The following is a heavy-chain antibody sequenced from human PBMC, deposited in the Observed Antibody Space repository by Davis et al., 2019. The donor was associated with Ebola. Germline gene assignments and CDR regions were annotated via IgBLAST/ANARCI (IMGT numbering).Heavy chain of an antibody. CDR1: GGSISSYY. CDR2: INHSGST. V-gene: IGHV4-34*01. CDR3: ARGGVSGYARLFDY. J-gene: IGHJ4*02. Sequence: PSETLSLTCTVSGGSISSYYWSWIRQPPGKGLEWIGEINHSGSTNYNPSLKSRVTISVDTSKNQFSLKLSSVTAADTAVYYCARGGVSGYARLFDYWGQGTLVTVSS. D-gene: IGHD5-12*01.